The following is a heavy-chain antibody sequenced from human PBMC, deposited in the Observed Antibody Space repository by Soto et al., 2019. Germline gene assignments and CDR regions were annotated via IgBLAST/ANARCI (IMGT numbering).Heavy chain of an antibody. D-gene: IGHD5-12*01. Sequence: TLSLTCTVSGGSISRGGYYWSLIRQHPGKGLEWIGYIYYSGSTYYNPSLKSRVTISVDTSKNQFSLRLSSVTAADTAVYYCARDRDGYNSIDYWGQGTLVTVS. CDR3: ARDRDGYNSIDY. J-gene: IGHJ4*02. CDR1: GGSISRGGYY. CDR2: IYYSGST. V-gene: IGHV4-31*03.